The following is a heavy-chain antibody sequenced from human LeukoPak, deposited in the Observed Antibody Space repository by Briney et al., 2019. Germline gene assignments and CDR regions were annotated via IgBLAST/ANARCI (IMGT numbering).Heavy chain of an antibody. Sequence: GASVKVSSKASGYTFTGYYMHWVRQAPGQGLEWMGWINPNSGGTNYAQKFQGRVTMTRDTSISAVYMELSRLRSDDTAVYYCARDGTGVYNLVQYWGQGTLVTVSS. V-gene: IGHV1-2*02. J-gene: IGHJ4*02. CDR2: INPNSGGT. D-gene: IGHD5-24*01. CDR1: GYTFTGYY. CDR3: ARDGTGVYNLVQY.